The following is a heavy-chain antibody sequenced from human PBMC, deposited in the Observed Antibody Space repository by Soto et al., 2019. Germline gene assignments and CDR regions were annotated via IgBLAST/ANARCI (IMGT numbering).Heavy chain of an antibody. CDR3: ARDEYSSGWPGGYYYGMDV. CDR1: GGSISSYY. J-gene: IGHJ6*02. Sequence: SETLSLTCTVSGGSISSYYWSWIRQPPGKGLEWIGYIYYSGSTNYNPSLKSRVTISVDTSKNQFSLKLSSVTAADTAVYYCARDEYSSGWPGGYYYGMDVWGQGTTVTVSS. D-gene: IGHD6-19*01. CDR2: IYYSGST. V-gene: IGHV4-59*01.